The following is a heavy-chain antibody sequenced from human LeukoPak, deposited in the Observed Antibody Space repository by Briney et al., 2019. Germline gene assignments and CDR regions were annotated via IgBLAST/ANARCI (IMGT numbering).Heavy chain of an antibody. D-gene: IGHD2-8*01. V-gene: IGHV3-33*01. CDR3: ARDDCTNNNYYWWFDP. CDR1: GFTFTSYG. Sequence: PGGSLRLSCAASGFTFTSYGFHWVRQAPGKGLEWVAVIWYDDSKKYYADSVKGRFTFSRDNSKNTLYLQMNSLRAEDTAVYYCARDDCTNNNYYWWFDPRGQGTLVTVSS. CDR2: IWYDDSKK. J-gene: IGHJ5*02.